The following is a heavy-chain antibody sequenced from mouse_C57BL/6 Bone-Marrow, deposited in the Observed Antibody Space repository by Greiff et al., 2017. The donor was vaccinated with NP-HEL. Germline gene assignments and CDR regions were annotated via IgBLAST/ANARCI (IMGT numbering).Heavy chain of an antibody. Sequence: VQLQESGAELVRPGTSVKVSCKASGYAFTNYLIEWVKQRPGQGLEWIGVINPGSGGTNYNVKFKGKATLTADKSSSTAYMQLSSLTSEDSAVYFCARKQLYYAMDYWGQGTSVTVSS. CDR2: INPGSGGT. V-gene: IGHV1-54*01. CDR3: ARKQLYYAMDY. D-gene: IGHD3-1*01. J-gene: IGHJ4*01. CDR1: GYAFTNYL.